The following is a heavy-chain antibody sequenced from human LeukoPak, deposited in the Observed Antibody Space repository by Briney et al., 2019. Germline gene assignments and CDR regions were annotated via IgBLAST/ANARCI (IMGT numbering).Heavy chain of an antibody. CDR2: IYTSGST. CDR1: GGSISSYY. V-gene: IGHV4-4*07. CDR3: ARDSPVMVPAAMGWFDP. D-gene: IGHD2-2*01. J-gene: IGHJ5*02. Sequence: PSETLSLTCTGSGGSISSYYWSWIRQPAGKGLEWIGRIYTSGSTNYNPSLKSRVTTSVDTSKNQFSLKLSSVTAADTAVYYCARDSPVMVPAAMGWFDPWGQGTLVTVSS.